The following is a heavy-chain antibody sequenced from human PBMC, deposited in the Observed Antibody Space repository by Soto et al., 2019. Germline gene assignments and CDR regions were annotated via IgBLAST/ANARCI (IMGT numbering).Heavy chain of an antibody. V-gene: IGHV3-48*02. Sequence: EVQLVQSGGGLVPPGGSLRLSCAASGFSFSTYSMKWVRQAPGKGLEWVSYISSGSTTYYADSVKGRFTISRDNGKNSVYLQMDSRRDEDTAVYYCASVKAKWGNSSEHGGYWGQGTLVTVSS. J-gene: IGHJ4*02. CDR1: GFSFSTYS. CDR2: ISSGSTT. CDR3: ASVKAKWGNSSEHGGY. D-gene: IGHD1-26*01.